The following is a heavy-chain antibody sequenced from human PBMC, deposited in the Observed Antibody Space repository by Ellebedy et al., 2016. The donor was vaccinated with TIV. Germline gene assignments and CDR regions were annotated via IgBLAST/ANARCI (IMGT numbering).Heavy chain of an antibody. J-gene: IGHJ4*02. Sequence: SETLSLXXTVSGGSISATYYYWGWIRQPPGKGLEWIGSASYSGSTYYNPSLKSRVTISVDTSKNQFSLRLGSVTAADTALYYCARSRLYCTGGDCYGCGFEFWGQGTLVTVSS. CDR3: ARSRLYCTGGDCYGCGFEF. V-gene: IGHV4-39*01. D-gene: IGHD2-8*02. CDR1: GGSISATYYY. CDR2: ASYSGST.